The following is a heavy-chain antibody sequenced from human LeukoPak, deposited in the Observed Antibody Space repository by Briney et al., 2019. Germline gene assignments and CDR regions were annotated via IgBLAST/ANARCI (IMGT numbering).Heavy chain of an antibody. Sequence: SETLSFTCAVYGGSFSGYYWSWIRQPPGKGLEWIGEINHSGSTNYNPSLKSRVTISVDTSKNQFSLKLSSVTAADTAVYYCARGPMTVGASPFDYWGQGTLVTVSS. J-gene: IGHJ4*02. CDR2: INHSGST. D-gene: IGHD1-26*01. CDR3: ARGPMTVGASPFDY. V-gene: IGHV4-34*01. CDR1: GGSFSGYY.